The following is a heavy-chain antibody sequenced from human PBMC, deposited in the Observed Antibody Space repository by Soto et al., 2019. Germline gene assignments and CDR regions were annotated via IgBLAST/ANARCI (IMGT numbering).Heavy chain of an antibody. V-gene: IGHV3-9*01. D-gene: IGHD4-4*01. Sequence: EVQLVESGGGLVQPGRSLRLSCAASGFTFDDYAMHWVRQAPGKGLEWVSGISWNSGSIGYADSVKGRFTISGDNAKNSLYLQMNSLRAEDTALYYCAKGTTVTTLVVSWFDPWGQGTLVTVSS. CDR2: ISWNSGSI. J-gene: IGHJ5*02. CDR3: AKGTTVTTLVVSWFDP. CDR1: GFTFDDYA.